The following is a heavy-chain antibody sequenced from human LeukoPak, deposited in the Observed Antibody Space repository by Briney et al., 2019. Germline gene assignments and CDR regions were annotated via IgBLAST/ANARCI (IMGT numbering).Heavy chain of an antibody. Sequence: NPSQTLSLTCTVSGGSISSGGYYWSWIRQPPGKGLEWIGYIYHSGGTYYNPSLKSRVTISVDRSKNQFSLKLSSVTAADTAVYYCARTSGSYSAADYWGQGTLVTVSS. CDR3: ARTSGSYSAADY. D-gene: IGHD1-26*01. CDR1: GGSISSGGYY. CDR2: IYHSGGT. V-gene: IGHV4-30-2*01. J-gene: IGHJ4*02.